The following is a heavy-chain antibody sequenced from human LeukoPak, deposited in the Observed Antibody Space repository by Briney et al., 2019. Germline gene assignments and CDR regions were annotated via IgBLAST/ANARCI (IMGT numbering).Heavy chain of an antibody. CDR1: GFTFSSYW. V-gene: IGHV3-7*03. D-gene: IGHD6-19*01. Sequence: GGSLRLSCAASGFTFSSYWMSWVRQAPGKGLEWVANIKQDGSEKYYVDSVKGRFTISRDNAKNSLYLQMNSLRAEDTAVYYCGRLRLISSGWEYYFDYWGQGTLVTVSS. CDR3: GRLRLISSGWEYYFDY. J-gene: IGHJ4*02. CDR2: IKQDGSEK.